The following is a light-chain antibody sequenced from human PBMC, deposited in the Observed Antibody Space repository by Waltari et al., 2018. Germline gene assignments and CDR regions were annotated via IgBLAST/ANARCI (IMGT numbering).Light chain of an antibody. V-gene: IGKV1-5*03. Sequence: DIQMTQSPSTLSASVGDRVTITCRASQSISSWLAWYQQKPGKAPKLLIYKASSLESGVPSRFSSSGSGTAFTLTISSLQPDDFATYYCQQYNGYSWTFGQGTKVEIK. CDR2: KAS. J-gene: IGKJ1*01. CDR3: QQYNGYSWT. CDR1: QSISSW.